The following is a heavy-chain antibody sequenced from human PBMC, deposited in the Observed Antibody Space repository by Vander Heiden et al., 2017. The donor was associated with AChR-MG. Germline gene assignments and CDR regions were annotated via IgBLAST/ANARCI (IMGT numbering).Heavy chain of an antibody. CDR2: INQSGST. J-gene: IGHJ5*02. CDR1: GGSFRGHY. Sequence: QVQLQQCGAGLLKPWGTMSPTCAVPGGSFRGHYGSWIRQPPGKGLEWIGEINQSGSTNYSPSLKSRVTISVDTSKNQFSLKLSSVTAAETAVYYCARGPYDYVWGSYRYGWFDRWGQGTLVTVSS. V-gene: IGHV4-34*01. D-gene: IGHD3-16*02. CDR3: ARGPYDYVWGSYRYGWFDR.